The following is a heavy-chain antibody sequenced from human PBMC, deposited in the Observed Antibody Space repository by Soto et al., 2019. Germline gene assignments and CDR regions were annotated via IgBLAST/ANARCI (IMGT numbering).Heavy chain of an antibody. V-gene: IGHV1-18*01. CDR3: ARGRHTNYGSGSYPLSY. J-gene: IGHJ4*02. CDR1: GYTFTSYG. D-gene: IGHD3-10*01. Sequence: SSVKVSCKASGYTFTSYGISWVRQAPGQGLEWMGWISAYNGNTNYAQKLQGRVTMTTDTSTSTAYMELRSLRSDDTAVYYCARGRHTNYGSGSYPLSYWGQGTLVPVSA. CDR2: ISAYNGNT.